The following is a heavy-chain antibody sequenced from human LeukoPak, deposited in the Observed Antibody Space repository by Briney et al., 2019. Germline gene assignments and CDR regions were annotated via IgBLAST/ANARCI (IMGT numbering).Heavy chain of an antibody. V-gene: IGHV1-8*01. Sequence: ASVKVSCKASGYTFTSYDINWVRQATGQGLEWMGWMNPNSGNTGYAQKFQGRVTMTRNTSISTAYMELSSLRSEDTAVYCCARRLGITIFGVVIIRRNWFDPWGQGTLVTVSS. CDR3: ARRLGITIFGVVIIRRNWFDP. CDR2: MNPNSGNT. J-gene: IGHJ5*02. D-gene: IGHD3-3*01. CDR1: GYTFTSYD.